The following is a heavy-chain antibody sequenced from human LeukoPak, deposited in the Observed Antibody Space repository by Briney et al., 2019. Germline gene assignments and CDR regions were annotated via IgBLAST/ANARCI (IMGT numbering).Heavy chain of an antibody. V-gene: IGHV4-38-2*02. CDR1: GYSISSGYY. Sequence: SETLSLTCAVSGYSISSGYYWGWIRQPPGKGLEWIGSIYHSGSTYYNPSLKSRVTISVDTSKNQLSLKLGSVTAADTAVYYCARDPGWQQLFWFDPWGQGTLVTVSS. CDR3: ARDPGWQQLFWFDP. J-gene: IGHJ5*02. CDR2: IYHSGST. D-gene: IGHD6-13*01.